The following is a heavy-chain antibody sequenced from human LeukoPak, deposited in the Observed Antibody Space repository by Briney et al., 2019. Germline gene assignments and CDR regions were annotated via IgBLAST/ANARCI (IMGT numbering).Heavy chain of an antibody. CDR3: VREGVSSSWNNWYFDL. Sequence: GGSLRLSCAASGFTFSSSDMHWVRQPTGKGLEWVSAIGTIGDTYYPGSVKGRFTISRENAKNTLYLQMNSLRAGDTAVYYCVREGVSSSWNNWYFDLWGRSTLVTVSS. D-gene: IGHD6-13*01. J-gene: IGHJ2*01. V-gene: IGHV3-13*01. CDR1: GFTFSSSD. CDR2: IGTIGDT.